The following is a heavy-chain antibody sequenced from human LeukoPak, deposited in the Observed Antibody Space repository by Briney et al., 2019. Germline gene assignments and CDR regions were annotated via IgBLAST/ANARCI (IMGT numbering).Heavy chain of an antibody. CDR3: GSDPNGDYVGALGY. V-gene: IGHV3-23*01. J-gene: IGHJ4*01. CDR1: GFTFSSYA. CDR2: VTSRGVGT. Sequence: GGSLRLSCTDSGFTFSSYALVWVRQAPGKGLEWVAAVTSRGVGTHYADSVKGRFTISRDNSKNTIYLQMNSLRAEDTAIYYCGSDPNGDYVGALGYWGRGTLVTVSS. D-gene: IGHD4-17*01.